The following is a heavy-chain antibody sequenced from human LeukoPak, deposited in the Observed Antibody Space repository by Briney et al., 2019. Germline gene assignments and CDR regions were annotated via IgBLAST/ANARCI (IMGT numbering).Heavy chain of an antibody. V-gene: IGHV4-39*01. CDR3: ARQSSSWYSLKFNWFDP. D-gene: IGHD6-13*01. CDR2: IYYSGST. J-gene: IGHJ5*02. CDR1: GGSISSSSYY. Sequence: SETLSLTCTVSGGSISSSSYYWGWIRQPPGKGLEWIGSIYYSGSTYYNPSLKNRVTISVDTSKNQFSLKLSSVTAADTAVYYCARQSSSWYSLKFNWFDPWGQGTLVTVSS.